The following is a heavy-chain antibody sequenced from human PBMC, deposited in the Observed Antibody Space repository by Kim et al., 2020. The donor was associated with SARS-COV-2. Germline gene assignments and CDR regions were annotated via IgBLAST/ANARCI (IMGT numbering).Heavy chain of an antibody. D-gene: IGHD1-26*01. J-gene: IGHJ3*02. V-gene: IGHV4-59*01. Sequence: SLKSRVTISVDTSKNQFSLKLSSVTAADTAVYYCAREPTELRGTDAFDIWGQGTMVTVSS. CDR3: AREPTELRGTDAFDI.